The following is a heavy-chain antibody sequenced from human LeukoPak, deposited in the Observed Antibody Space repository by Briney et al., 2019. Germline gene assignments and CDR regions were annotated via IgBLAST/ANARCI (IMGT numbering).Heavy chain of an antibody. CDR2: ISGTGSST. Sequence: PGGSLRLSCEASGFTFGNYAMNWVRQAPGKGLEWVSTISGTGSSTYYADSAKGRFTISRDNSKNTLYLQMNSLRAEDTAVYYCAKSLGTAMVICGFDYWGQGTLVTVSS. V-gene: IGHV3-23*01. D-gene: IGHD5-18*01. J-gene: IGHJ4*02. CDR1: GFTFGNYA. CDR3: AKSLGTAMVICGFDY.